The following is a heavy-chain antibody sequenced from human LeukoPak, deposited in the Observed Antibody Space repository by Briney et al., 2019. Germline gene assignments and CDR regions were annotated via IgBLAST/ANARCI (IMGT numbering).Heavy chain of an antibody. CDR3: ARGRLAARHYFDY. CDR1: GGSFSGYY. V-gene: IGHV4-34*01. J-gene: IGHJ4*02. CDR2: INHSGST. Sequence: SETLSLTCAVYGGSFSGYYWSWIRQPPGKGLEWIGEINHSGSTNYNPSLKSRVTMSVDTSKNQFSLKLSSVTAADTAVYYCARGRLAARHYFDYWGQGTLVTVSS. D-gene: IGHD6-6*01.